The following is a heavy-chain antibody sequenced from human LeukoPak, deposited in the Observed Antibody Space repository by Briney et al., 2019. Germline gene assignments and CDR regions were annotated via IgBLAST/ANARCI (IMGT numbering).Heavy chain of an antibody. V-gene: IGHV3-23*01. CDR2: ISSSGGNT. J-gene: IGHJ4*02. CDR3: AKEGGYSSTWY. D-gene: IGHD6-13*01. Sequence: GGSLRLSCAASGFTFSVSVMNWVRQAPGKGLEWVSGISSSGGNTYYADSVKGRFAISRDNHKNTLHLQMNSLRAEDTAIYYCAKEGGYSSTWYWGQGTLVTVSS. CDR1: GFTFSVSV.